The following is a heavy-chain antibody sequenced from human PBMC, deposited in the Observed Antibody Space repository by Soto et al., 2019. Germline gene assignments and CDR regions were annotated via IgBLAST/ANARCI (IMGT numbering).Heavy chain of an antibody. CDR3: ARKYYDFWSGYPGEEPAFDP. D-gene: IGHD3-3*01. V-gene: IGHV3-11*01. CDR2: ISSSGSTI. Sequence: QVQLVESGGGLVKPGGSLRLSCAASGFTFSDYYMSWIRQAPGKGLEWVSYISSSGSTIQYADSVEGRFTISRDNAKSSLYLQMNSLRAEDTAVYYCARKYYDFWSGYPGEEPAFDPWGQGTLVTVSS. J-gene: IGHJ5*02. CDR1: GFTFSDYY.